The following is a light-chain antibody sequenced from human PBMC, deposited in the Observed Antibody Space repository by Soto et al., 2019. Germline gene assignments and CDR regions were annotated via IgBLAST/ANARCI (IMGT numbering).Light chain of an antibody. CDR3: QHFGYSPPYT. J-gene: IGKJ2*01. V-gene: IGKV3-20*01. Sequence: VLTQSPGTLSMSPGERATFSCRASQSISSNYLAWYQHKPGQAPRLLIYGASSRATGIPHRFSGSGSWTAFTLTINRLEPEDCGMYYCQHFGYSPPYTFGQGTRLEIK. CDR2: GAS. CDR1: QSISSNY.